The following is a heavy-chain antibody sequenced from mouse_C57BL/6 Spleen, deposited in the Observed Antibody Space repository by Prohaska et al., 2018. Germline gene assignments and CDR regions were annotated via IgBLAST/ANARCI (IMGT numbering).Heavy chain of an antibody. Sequence: HGKSLEWIGDINPNNGGTSYNQKFKGKATLTVDKSSSTAYMELRSLTSEDSAVYYCARSALYYGSSYGIFDYWGQGTTLTVSS. D-gene: IGHD1-1*01. V-gene: IGHV1-26*01. CDR3: ARSALYYGSSYGIFDY. CDR2: INPNNGGT. J-gene: IGHJ2*01.